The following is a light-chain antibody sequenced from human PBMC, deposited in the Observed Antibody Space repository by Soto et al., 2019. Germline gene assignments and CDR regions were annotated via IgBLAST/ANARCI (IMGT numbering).Light chain of an antibody. CDR2: GAS. V-gene: IGKV3-15*01. CDR3: QQYNNWPFT. J-gene: IGKJ4*01. CDR1: QTISGN. Sequence: EIVITQSPATLSVSRGESATLSCRASQTISGNLAWYQQKPGQAPRLLISGASTRATGIPARFSGSGSGTEFTLIIINLQSEDFAVYYCQQYNNWPFTFGGGTKVDIK.